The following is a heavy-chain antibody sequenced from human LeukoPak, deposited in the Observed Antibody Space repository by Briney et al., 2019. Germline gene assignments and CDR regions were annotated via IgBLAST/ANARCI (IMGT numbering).Heavy chain of an antibody. Sequence: PGGSLRLSCAASGFTFSSYSMNWVRQAPGKGLEWVSSISSSSYIYYADSVKGRFTISRDNAKNSLYLQMNSLRAEDTAVYYCARVCALYCSSTRIWAFGAFDIWGQGTMVTVSS. CDR2: ISSSSYI. CDR3: ARVCALYCSSTRIWAFGAFDI. J-gene: IGHJ3*02. D-gene: IGHD2-2*01. V-gene: IGHV3-21*01. CDR1: GFTFSSYS.